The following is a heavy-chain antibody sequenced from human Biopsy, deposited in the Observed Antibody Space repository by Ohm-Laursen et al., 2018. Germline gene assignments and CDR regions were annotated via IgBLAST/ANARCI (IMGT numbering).Heavy chain of an antibody. D-gene: IGHD1-26*01. CDR3: ARGPHSGSHSCFDY. V-gene: IGHV1-69*01. CDR1: GGTFSNYA. J-gene: IGHJ4*01. Sequence: SSVKVSCKASGGTFSNYAISWVRQTPGQGLEWMGGIIPMFGTANYAYMFQGRVTISADVSTSTSYMELSSLTTEDTAIYYCARGPHSGSHSCFDYWGRGTLVTVSS. CDR2: IIPMFGTA.